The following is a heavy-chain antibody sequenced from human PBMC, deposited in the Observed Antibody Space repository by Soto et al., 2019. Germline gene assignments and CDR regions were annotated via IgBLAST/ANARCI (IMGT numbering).Heavy chain of an antibody. Sequence: PSETLSLTCTVSGGSISSGDYYWSWIRQPPGKGLEWIGYIYRSGSTYYNPSLESRVTISVDTSKNRFSLKVTSVTAADTAVYSCARGGDSGNDTDSWGQGTLVTVSS. CDR1: GGSISSGDYY. V-gene: IGHV4-30-4*01. D-gene: IGHD5-12*01. J-gene: IGHJ4*02. CDR3: ARGGDSGNDTDS. CDR2: IYRSGST.